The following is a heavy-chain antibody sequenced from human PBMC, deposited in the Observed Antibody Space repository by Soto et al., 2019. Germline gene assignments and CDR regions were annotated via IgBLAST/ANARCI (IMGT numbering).Heavy chain of an antibody. V-gene: IGHV3-30*03. CDR1: GFTFSSYG. J-gene: IGHJ6*02. CDR3: ARDPYYYDILTGYCPDYYYYYGMDV. D-gene: IGHD3-9*01. Sequence: PGGSLRLSCAASGFTFSSYGMHWVRQAPGKGLEWVAVISYDGSNKYYADSVKGRFTISRDNSKNTLYLQMNSLRAEDTAVYYCARDPYYYDILTGYCPDYYYYYGMDVWGQGTTVTVSS. CDR2: ISYDGSNK.